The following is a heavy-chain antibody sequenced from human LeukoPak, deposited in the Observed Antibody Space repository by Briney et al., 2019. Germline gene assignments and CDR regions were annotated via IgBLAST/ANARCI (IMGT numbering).Heavy chain of an antibody. CDR1: GFTFSSYA. V-gene: IGHV3-23*01. D-gene: IGHD6-19*01. CDR3: ARRSGIAVAGAFDY. Sequence: QTGGSLRLSCAASGFTFSSYAMRWVRQAPGKGLEWVSGISGSGDSTYYADSVKGRFTISRDSSKNTLYLQMNSLRAEDTAVYYCARRSGIAVAGAFDYWGQGTLVTVSS. CDR2: ISGSGDST. J-gene: IGHJ4*02.